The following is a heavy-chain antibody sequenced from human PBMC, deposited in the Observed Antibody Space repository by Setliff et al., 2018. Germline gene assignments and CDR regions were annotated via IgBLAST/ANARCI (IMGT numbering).Heavy chain of an antibody. CDR3: AGTPARGTTWLSPFDY. J-gene: IGHJ4*02. CDR2: IQSTGNT. CDR1: GDSITSGSVY. D-gene: IGHD5-12*01. V-gene: IGHV4-61*02. Sequence: SETLSLTCTVSGDSITSGSVYWSWIRQPAGKGLEWIGLIQSTGNTNYNPSLQSRVTISIDTSKNQFSLKMTSVTAADTAMYFCAGTPARGTTWLSPFDYWGQGTLVTVSS.